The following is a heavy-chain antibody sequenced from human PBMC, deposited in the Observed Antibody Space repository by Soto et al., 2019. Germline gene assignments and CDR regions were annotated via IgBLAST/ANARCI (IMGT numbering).Heavy chain of an antibody. V-gene: IGHV3-48*01. CDR3: ARVAYYYDSSGYFY. J-gene: IGHJ4*02. CDR2: ISSSGSTI. D-gene: IGHD3-22*01. Sequence: EVQLVESGGGLVQPGGSLRLSCAASGFTFSSYNMNWVRQAPGKGLEWVSYISSSGSTIYYADSVKGRFTISRDNAKNSLYLQMNSRRAEDTAVYYCARVAYYYDSSGYFYWGQGTLVTVSS. CDR1: GFTFSSYN.